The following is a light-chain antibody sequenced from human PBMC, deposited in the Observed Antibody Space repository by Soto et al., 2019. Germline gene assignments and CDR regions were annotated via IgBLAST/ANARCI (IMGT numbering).Light chain of an antibody. V-gene: IGKV3-15*01. Sequence: IVMTQSPATLSVSPGERVTISYRASQSVTNTLAWYQHKPGQAPRLLISYASRGATGIPSSFSGSGSGTDFTLTISCLQSEDFATYYCQQYYSHPLTFGGGTKVDIK. J-gene: IGKJ4*01. CDR1: QSVTNT. CDR2: YAS. CDR3: QQYYSHPLT.